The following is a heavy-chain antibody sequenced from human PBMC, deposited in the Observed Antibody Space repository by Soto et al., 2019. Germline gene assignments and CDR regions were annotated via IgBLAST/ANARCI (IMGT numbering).Heavy chain of an antibody. Sequence: EVQLVESGGGLVQPGGSLRLSCAASGFTFSGYWMHWVRQAPGKGLVWVSSINSGGSITSYADSVKGRFTISRDNAKNTLYLQMNSLRVEDTAVYYCARFPAQSGDGFDVWGQGTMVTVS. CDR3: ARFPAQSGDGFDV. D-gene: IGHD2-2*01. V-gene: IGHV3-74*01. CDR2: INSGGSIT. CDR1: GFTFSGYW. J-gene: IGHJ3*01.